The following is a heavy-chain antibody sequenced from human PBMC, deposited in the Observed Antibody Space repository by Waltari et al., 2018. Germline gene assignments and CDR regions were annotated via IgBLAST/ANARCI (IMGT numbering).Heavy chain of an antibody. CDR2: IYYSGST. CDR3: ARLGSGYYFHYGMDV. V-gene: IGHV4-31*01. Sequence: QVQLQESGPGLVKPSQTLSLTCTVSGGSISSGGYYWSWIRQHPGKGLEWIGYIYYSGSTYYNPSLKSLVTISVDTSKNQFSLKLSSVTAADTAVYYCARLGSGYYFHYGMDVWGQGTTVTVSS. D-gene: IGHD3-3*01. J-gene: IGHJ6*02. CDR1: GGSISSGGYY.